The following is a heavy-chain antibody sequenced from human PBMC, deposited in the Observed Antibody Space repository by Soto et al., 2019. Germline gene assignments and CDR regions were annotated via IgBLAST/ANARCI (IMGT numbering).Heavy chain of an antibody. CDR2: INNDRSNT. CDR3: ARDPLIGTTDYGLDV. CDR1: GFTFSTYW. D-gene: IGHD1-7*01. Sequence: EVQLVESGGGLVQPGGSLRLSCAASGFTFSTYWMHWVRQPPGTGLVWVSRINNDRSNTAYADSVKGRFTISRDNAQSTLYLQMTSLRAEDTAVYYCARDPLIGTTDYGLDVWGQGTTVSVSS. V-gene: IGHV3-74*01. J-gene: IGHJ6*02.